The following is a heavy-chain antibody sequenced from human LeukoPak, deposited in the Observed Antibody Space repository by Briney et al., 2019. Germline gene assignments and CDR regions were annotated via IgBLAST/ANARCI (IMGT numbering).Heavy chain of an antibody. D-gene: IGHD2-2*01. V-gene: IGHV1-18*01. J-gene: IGHJ5*02. CDR3: ARVGRDCSGISCYWADWFDP. Sequence: GASAKASCKPSGYTFSTYAITWVRDAPGQGPEWVGGTSGSTGSTHYAQAVQGRVTMTTDTSTGTAYMELRSLRSDDTAVYYCARVGRDCSGISCYWADWFDPWGQGTLVTVSS. CDR2: TSGSTGST. CDR1: GYTFSTYA.